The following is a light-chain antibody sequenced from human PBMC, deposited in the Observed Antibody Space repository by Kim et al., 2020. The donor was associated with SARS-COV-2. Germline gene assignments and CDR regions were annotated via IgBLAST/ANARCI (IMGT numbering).Light chain of an antibody. CDR1: QSLVYSDGNTY. V-gene: IGKV2-30*01. CDR2: KIS. Sequence: PGPISCRSRQSLVYSDGNTYLNCFHQRPGHSPRRLIYKISNRVSGVPDRFSGSGSGTDFTLQISRVEAEDVGVYYCMQGTHWPFTFGQGTKVDIK. CDR3: MQGTHWPFT. J-gene: IGKJ3*01.